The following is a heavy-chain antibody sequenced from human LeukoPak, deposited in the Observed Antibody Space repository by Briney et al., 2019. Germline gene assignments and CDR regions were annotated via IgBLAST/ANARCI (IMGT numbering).Heavy chain of an antibody. Sequence: VKVSCKASGGTFSSYAISWVRQAPGQGLEWMGGIIPIFGTANYAQKFQGRVTITTDESTSTAYMELSSLRSEDTAVYYCARDCSGGSCYGYWGQGTLVTVSS. CDR1: GGTFSSYA. V-gene: IGHV1-69*13. J-gene: IGHJ4*02. CDR3: ARDCSGGSCYGY. CDR2: IIPIFGTA. D-gene: IGHD2-15*01.